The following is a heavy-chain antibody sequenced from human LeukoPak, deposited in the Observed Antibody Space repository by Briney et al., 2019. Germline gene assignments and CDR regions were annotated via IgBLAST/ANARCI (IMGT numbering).Heavy chain of an antibody. CDR3: ARASITMVRGVT. D-gene: IGHD3-10*01. CDR1: GGSISSYY. V-gene: IGHV4-59*12. J-gene: IGHJ5*02. CDR2: IYYSGST. Sequence: SETLSLTCTVSGGSISSYYWSWIRQPPGKGLEWIGYIYYSGSTNYNPSLKSRVTISVDTSKNQFSLKLSSVTAADTAVYYCARASITMVRGVTWGQGTLVTVSS.